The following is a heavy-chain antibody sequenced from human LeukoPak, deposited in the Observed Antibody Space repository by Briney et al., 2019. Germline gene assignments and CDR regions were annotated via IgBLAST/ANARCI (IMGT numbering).Heavy chain of an antibody. J-gene: IGHJ5*02. CDR1: GGSISSYY. Sequence: SETQSLTCTVSGGSISSYYWSWIRQPPGRGLEWIGYMYYSGSSDYNPSLKSRVTISMDTSKNQFSLRLSSVTATDTAVYYCARHSDGSGWFHWFDPWGQGTLVTVSS. V-gene: IGHV4-59*08. D-gene: IGHD6-13*01. CDR3: ARHSDGSGWFHWFDP. CDR2: MYYSGSS.